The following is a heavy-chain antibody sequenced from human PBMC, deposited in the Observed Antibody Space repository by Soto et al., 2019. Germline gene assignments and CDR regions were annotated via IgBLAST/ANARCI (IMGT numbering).Heavy chain of an antibody. CDR3: ASGMTSYYESSDQGSAFDL. CDR1: GYAFSCCG. D-gene: IGHD3-22*01. CDR2: SSAYNGNT. J-gene: IGHJ3*01. V-gene: IGHV1-18*01. Sequence: APVKLYCRASGYAFSCCGFTWLRQAHIQGPEWMGWSSAYNGNTNYAQKLQGRVTRTTDTSTRTAYMELRRLRSDDTAVYYCASGMTSYYESSDQGSAFDLWGRGTVVT.